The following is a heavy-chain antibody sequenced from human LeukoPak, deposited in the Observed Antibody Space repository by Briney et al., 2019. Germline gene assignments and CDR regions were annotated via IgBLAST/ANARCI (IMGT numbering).Heavy chain of an antibody. V-gene: IGHV4-39*01. CDR1: GGSISSSSYY. CDR3: ARTGSSGSYPIY. Sequence: SETLSLTCTVSGGSISSSSYYWGWIRQPPGTGLEWNGSIYYSGSTYYNPSLKSRVTISVDTSKNQFSLKLSSVTAADTAVYYCARTGSSGSYPIYWGQGTLVTVSS. J-gene: IGHJ4*02. D-gene: IGHD1-26*01. CDR2: IYYSGST.